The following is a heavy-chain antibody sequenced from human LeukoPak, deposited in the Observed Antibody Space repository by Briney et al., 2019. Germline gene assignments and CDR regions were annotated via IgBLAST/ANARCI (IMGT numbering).Heavy chain of an antibody. CDR2: IYYSGST. D-gene: IGHD3-10*01. CDR1: GGSISSYY. CDR3: ARNSYYGSGDYAFDI. Sequence: SGTRSLTCTVSGGSISSYYWSWIRQPPGKGREWSGYIYYSGSTNYNPSLKSRVNISVATSKNQFSLKLSSVTAADTAVYYCARNSYYGSGDYAFDIWGQGTMVTVSS. J-gene: IGHJ3*02. V-gene: IGHV4-59*08.